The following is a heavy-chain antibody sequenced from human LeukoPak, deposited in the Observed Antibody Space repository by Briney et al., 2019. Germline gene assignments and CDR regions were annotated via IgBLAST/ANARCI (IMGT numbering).Heavy chain of an antibody. V-gene: IGHV4-59*01. CDR2: IYYSGST. CDR3: ARGILGYDPAKFDY. D-gene: IGHD2-15*01. CDR1: GGSISGYY. J-gene: IGHJ4*02. Sequence: PSETLSLTCTVSGGSISGYYWSWIRQPPGKGLEWIGYIYYSGSTNHNPSLKSRVTISVDTSKNQFSLKLSSVTAADTAVYYWARGILGYDPAKFDYWGQGTLVTVSS.